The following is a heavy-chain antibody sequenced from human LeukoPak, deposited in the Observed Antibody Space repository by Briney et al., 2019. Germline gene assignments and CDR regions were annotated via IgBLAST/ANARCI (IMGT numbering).Heavy chain of an antibody. CDR2: IGTSSSYI. Sequence: GGSLRLSCAASGFTFSSYSMNRVRQAPGKGLEWVSSIGTSSSYIYYADSVKGRFTISRDNAKNSLYLQMNSLRADDTAVYYCARDRRGYSYGYPDYWGQGTLVTVSS. CDR1: GFTFSSYS. D-gene: IGHD5-18*01. V-gene: IGHV3-21*01. J-gene: IGHJ4*02. CDR3: ARDRRGYSYGYPDY.